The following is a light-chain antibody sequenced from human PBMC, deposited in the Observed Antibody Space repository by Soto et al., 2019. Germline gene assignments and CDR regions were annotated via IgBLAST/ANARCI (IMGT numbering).Light chain of an antibody. J-gene: IGKJ1*01. Sequence: EIVLAQSPGTLSLSPGESATLCCRASQSVSSSFLAWYQQKAGQAPRLLIYGASRRATVIPDRFSGSGSGTDFTLTIRRLEPEDFAVYYCQQYVSSPWAFGQGTKVEL. V-gene: IGKV3-20*01. CDR1: QSVSSSF. CDR2: GAS. CDR3: QQYVSSPWA.